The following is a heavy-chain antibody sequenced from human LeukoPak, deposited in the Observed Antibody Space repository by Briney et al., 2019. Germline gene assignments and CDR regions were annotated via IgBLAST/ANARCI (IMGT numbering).Heavy chain of an antibody. CDR3: ARGPLIPIYGDYVADY. V-gene: IGHV3-48*04. J-gene: IGHJ4*02. Sequence: GGSLRLSCAASGFTFSSYAMHWVRQAPGKGLEWVSYISSSGSTIYYADSVKGRFTISRDNAKNSLYLQMNSLRAEDTAVYYCARGPLIPIYGDYVADYWGQGTLVTVSS. CDR2: ISSSGSTI. D-gene: IGHD4-17*01. CDR1: GFTFSSYA.